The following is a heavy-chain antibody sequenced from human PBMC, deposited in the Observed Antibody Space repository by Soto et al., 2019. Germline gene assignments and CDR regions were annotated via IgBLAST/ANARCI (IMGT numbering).Heavy chain of an antibody. Sequence: SETLSLTCTVSGGSISSSSYYWVWIRQPPGKGLEWIGSIYYSGSTYYNPSLKSRVTISVDTSKNQFSLKLSSVTAADTAVYYCASHLNYDILTGPFDYWGQGTLVTVSS. CDR1: GGSISSSSYY. J-gene: IGHJ4*02. CDR2: IYYSGST. CDR3: ASHLNYDILTGPFDY. V-gene: IGHV4-39*01. D-gene: IGHD3-9*01.